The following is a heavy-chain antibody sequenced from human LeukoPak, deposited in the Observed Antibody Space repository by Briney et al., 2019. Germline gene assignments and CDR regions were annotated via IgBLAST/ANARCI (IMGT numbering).Heavy chain of an antibody. CDR2: ISGSGGST. CDR3: AKEVAGTGSYYYYYGMDV. J-gene: IGHJ6*02. V-gene: IGHV3-23*01. Sequence: GGSLRLSCAASGFTFSSYAMSWVRQAPGKGLEWVSAISGSGGSTYYADSVKGRFTISRDNSKNTLYLQMNSLRAEDTAVYYCAKEVAGTGSYYYYYGMDVWGQGTTVTVSS. CDR1: GFTFSSYA. D-gene: IGHD6-19*01.